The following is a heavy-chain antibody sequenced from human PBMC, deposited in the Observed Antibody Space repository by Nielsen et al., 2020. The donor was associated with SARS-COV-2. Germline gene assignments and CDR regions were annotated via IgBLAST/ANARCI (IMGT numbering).Heavy chain of an antibody. D-gene: IGHD3-22*01. CDR2: VDHTGRT. Sequence: SETLSLTCAVHVGSFSAYYWSWVRQPPGKGLEWIGEVDHTGRTNNNPSLRSRVTVSRDTSKNQFSLRLSSVTAADTAVYYCAGGFYDSRGYNLVYWGQGTLVTVSS. V-gene: IGHV4-34*01. CDR1: VGSFSAYY. CDR3: AGGFYDSRGYNLVY. J-gene: IGHJ4*02.